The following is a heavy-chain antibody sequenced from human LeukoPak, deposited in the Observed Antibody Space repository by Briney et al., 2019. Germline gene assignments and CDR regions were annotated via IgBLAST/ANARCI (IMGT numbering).Heavy chain of an antibody. Sequence: GGSLRLSCAASGFTFSSYAMSWVRQAPGKGLEWVSAISVSGGITYYADSVKGRFTISRQNSKNTLYLQMNSLRAEDTAVYYCAKGKMTSYYFDSWGQGTLVTVSS. CDR3: AKGKMTSYYFDS. D-gene: IGHD5-24*01. CDR2: ISVSGGIT. V-gene: IGHV3-23*01. J-gene: IGHJ4*02. CDR1: GFTFSSYA.